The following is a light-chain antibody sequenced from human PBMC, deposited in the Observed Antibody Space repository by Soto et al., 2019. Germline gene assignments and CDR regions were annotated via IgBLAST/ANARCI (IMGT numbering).Light chain of an antibody. V-gene: IGKV1-5*03. Sequence: DIQMTQSPSTLSASVRDRVTITCRASQSISSWLAWYQQKPGKAPKLLIYKASSLESGVPSRFSGSASGTDFPLTISILQPDYFATYYRQQYNSYSRTFGQGTKVQIK. CDR2: KAS. CDR1: QSISSW. CDR3: QQYNSYSRT. J-gene: IGKJ1*01.